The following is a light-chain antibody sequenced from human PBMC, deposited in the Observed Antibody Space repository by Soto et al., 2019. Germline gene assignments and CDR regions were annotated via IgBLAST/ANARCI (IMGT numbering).Light chain of an antibody. J-gene: IGLJ2*01. CDR3: AAWDDSLNGVV. CDR2: SNN. Sequence: QSVLTQPPSASGTPGQRVTLSCSGSSSNIGSNTVNWYQQLPGTAPKLLIYSNNQRPSGVPDRFSGSKSGTSASLAISGLQSEDESDYDCAAWDDSLNGVVFGGGTKLTVL. CDR1: SSNIGSNT. V-gene: IGLV1-44*01.